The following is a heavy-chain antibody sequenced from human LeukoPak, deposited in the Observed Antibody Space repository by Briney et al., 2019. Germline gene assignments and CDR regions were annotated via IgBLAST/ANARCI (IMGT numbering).Heavy chain of an antibody. CDR2: ISYDGSNK. V-gene: IGHV3-30*04. J-gene: IGHJ5*02. Sequence: GRSLRLSCAASGFTFSSYAMHWVRQAPGQGLERVSVISYDGSNKYYADSVKGRFTISRDNSKNTLYLQMNSLRAEDTAVYYCARWKIVVVVAATYNWFDPWGQGTLVTVSS. CDR3: ARWKIVVVVAATYNWFDP. CDR1: GFTFSSYA. D-gene: IGHD2-15*01.